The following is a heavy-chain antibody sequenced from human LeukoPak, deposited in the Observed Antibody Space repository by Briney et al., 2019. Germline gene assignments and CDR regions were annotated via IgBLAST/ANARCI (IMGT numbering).Heavy chain of an antibody. Sequence: PSETLSLTCAVYGGSFSGYYWSWIRQPPGKGLEWIGEINHSGSTNYNPSLKSRVTISVDTSKNQFSLKLSSVTAADTAVYYCAKDLYYYDSSGAVDYWGQGTLVTVSS. CDR1: GGSFSGYY. D-gene: IGHD3-22*01. J-gene: IGHJ4*02. V-gene: IGHV4-34*01. CDR2: INHSGST. CDR3: AKDLYYYDSSGAVDY.